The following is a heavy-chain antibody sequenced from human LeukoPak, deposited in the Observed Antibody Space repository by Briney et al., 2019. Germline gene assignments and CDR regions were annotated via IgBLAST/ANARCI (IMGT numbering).Heavy chain of an antibody. J-gene: IGHJ4*02. CDR3: ARATVPYYFDY. CDR1: GFTFSSYA. CDR2: IYYSGST. D-gene: IGHD2-2*01. V-gene: IGHV4-59*01. Sequence: GSLRLSCAASGFTFSSYAMSWVRQAPGKGLEWIGYIYYSGSTNYNPSLKSRVTISVDTSKNQFSLKLSSVTAADTAVYYCARATVPYYFDYWGQGTLVTVSS.